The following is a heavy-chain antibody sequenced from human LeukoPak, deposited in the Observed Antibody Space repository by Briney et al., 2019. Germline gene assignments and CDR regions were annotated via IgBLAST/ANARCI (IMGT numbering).Heavy chain of an antibody. CDR2: IIPIFGTA. D-gene: IGHD6-13*01. J-gene: IGHJ4*02. V-gene: IGHV1-69*05. CDR1: GGTFSSYA. Sequence: ASVKVSCKASGGTFSSYAISWVRQAPGQGLEWMGGIIPIFGTANYAQKFQGRVTITTDGSTSTAYMELSSLRSEDTAVYYCARGSPEWDIAAAGSLPFDYWGQGTLVTVSS. CDR3: ARGSPEWDIAAAGSLPFDY.